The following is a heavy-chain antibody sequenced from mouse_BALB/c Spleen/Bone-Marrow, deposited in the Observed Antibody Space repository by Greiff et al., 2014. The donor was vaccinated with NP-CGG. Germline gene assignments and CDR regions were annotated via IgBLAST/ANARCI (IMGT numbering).Heavy chain of an antibody. CDR2: IWADGST. Sequence: QVQLQQSGPGLVAPSQSLSITCTVSGFSITNYGVHWVRQPPGKGLEWLGVIWADGSTNYNSALMSRLSISKDNSKSQVFFKMNSLQTDDTAMYYCARITTATGAMDYWGQGTSVTVSS. V-gene: IGHV2-9*02. CDR3: ARITTATGAMDY. D-gene: IGHD1-2*01. J-gene: IGHJ4*01. CDR1: GFSITNYG.